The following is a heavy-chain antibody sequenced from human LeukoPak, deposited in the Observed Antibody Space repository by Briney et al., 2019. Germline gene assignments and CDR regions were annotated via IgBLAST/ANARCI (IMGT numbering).Heavy chain of an antibody. CDR1: GFTVSSNY. J-gene: IGHJ4*02. Sequence: GGSLTLSCAASGFTVSSNYTSWVRQAPGRWLEWVSVIYIGGSTYYATSLKGRFTISRENSKNTLFLQMNSVSAGDKAVYYCASGSVTMVDYWGQGTLVTVSS. CDR2: IYIGGST. V-gene: IGHV3-66*01. CDR3: ASGSVTMVDY. D-gene: IGHD3-10*01.